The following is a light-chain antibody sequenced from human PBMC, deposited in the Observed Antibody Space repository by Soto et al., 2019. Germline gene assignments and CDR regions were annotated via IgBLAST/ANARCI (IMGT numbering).Light chain of an antibody. CDR1: KSGSSSN. CDR3: QQYGSSPLT. CDR2: GAS. J-gene: IGKJ1*01. Sequence: ESVLTQSPGTLSLSPGERATLSCMASKSGSSSNLAWYPQKLGQAPRLLIYGASSRATGIPDRFSGSRSGTDFTLTISKLEPEDFAVYYRQQYGSSPLTVGQGTKVDIK. V-gene: IGKV3-20*01.